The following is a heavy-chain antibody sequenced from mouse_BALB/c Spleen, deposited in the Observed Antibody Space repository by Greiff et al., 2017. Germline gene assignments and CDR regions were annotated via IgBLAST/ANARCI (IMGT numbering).Heavy chain of an antibody. V-gene: IGHV1S135*01. J-gene: IGHJ4*01. CDR1: GFAFTSYN. Sequence: VQLQQSGPELVKPGASVKVSCKASGFAFTSYNMYWVKQSPGKSLEWIGYIGPYNGGTSYNQKFKGKATLTVDKSSSTAYMHLNSLTSEDSAVYYWERVTGTRAMDYWGQGTSVTVSS. D-gene: IGHD4-1*01. CDR2: IGPYNGGT. CDR3: ERVTGTRAMDY.